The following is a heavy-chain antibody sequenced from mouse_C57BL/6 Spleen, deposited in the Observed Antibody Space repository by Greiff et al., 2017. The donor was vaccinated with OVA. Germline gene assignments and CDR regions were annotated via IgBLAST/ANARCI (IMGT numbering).Heavy chain of an antibody. J-gene: IGHJ4*01. Sequence: QVQLQQPGAELVMPGASVKLSCKASGYTFTSYWMHWVKQRPGQGLEWIGEIDPSDSYTNYNQKFKGKSTLTVDKSSCTAYMQLSSLTSEDSAVYYCARPLTGTDYAMDYWGQGTSVTVSS. CDR3: ARPLTGTDYAMDY. D-gene: IGHD4-1*01. V-gene: IGHV1-69*01. CDR1: GYTFTSYW. CDR2: IDPSDSYT.